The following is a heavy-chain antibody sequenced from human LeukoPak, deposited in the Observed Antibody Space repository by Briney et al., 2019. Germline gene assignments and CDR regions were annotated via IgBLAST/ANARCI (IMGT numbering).Heavy chain of an antibody. CDR3: ARADYYGSPGHFGMDV. J-gene: IGHJ6*02. V-gene: IGHV3-48*03. CDR1: GLTFSNFE. Sequence: GGSLRLSCAASGLTFSNFEMNWVRQAPGKGTEWISYIGGSGVTTRYAASVKGRFTISRDNAKNSLDLQVNSLRVEDTGVYYCARADYYGSPGHFGMDVWGRGTTVTVSS. D-gene: IGHD3-10*01. CDR2: IGGSGVTT.